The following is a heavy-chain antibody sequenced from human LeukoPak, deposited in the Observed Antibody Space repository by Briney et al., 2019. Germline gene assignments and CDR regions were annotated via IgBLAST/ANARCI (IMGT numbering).Heavy chain of an antibody. D-gene: IGHD6-13*01. J-gene: IGHJ4*02. V-gene: IGHV1-18*01. CDR2: ICGSNGNT. Sequence: ASVKVSCKASGYTFTSYGVSWVRQAPGQGLECMVWICGSNGNTNYAQKLQGRVTMTTDTSTSTAYMELRSLRSDDTAVYYCAIYPCSYSSNWHYYFDYWGQGTLLTVSS. CDR1: GYTFTSYG. CDR3: AIYPCSYSSNWHYYFDY.